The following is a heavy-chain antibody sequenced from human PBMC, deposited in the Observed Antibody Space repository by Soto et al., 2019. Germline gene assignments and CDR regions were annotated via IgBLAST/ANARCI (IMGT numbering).Heavy chain of an antibody. CDR2: IIPIFGTE. CDR1: GGTFSSYA. J-gene: IGHJ6*02. Sequence: QVQLVQSGAEVKKPGSSVRVSCKSSGGTFSSYAISWVRQAPGQGLEWMGGIIPIFGTENYAQKFQGRVTITADAYTSTDYMELSSLRSEDTAVYDCARDRIAGGKYCYGMDVWGQGTTVTVSS. D-gene: IGHD6-13*01. CDR3: ARDRIAGGKYCYGMDV. V-gene: IGHV1-69*01.